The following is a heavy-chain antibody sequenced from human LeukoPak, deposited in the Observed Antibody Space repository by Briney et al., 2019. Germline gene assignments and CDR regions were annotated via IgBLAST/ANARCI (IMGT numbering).Heavy chain of an antibody. CDR1: GYTFTGYY. J-gene: IGHJ6*02. V-gene: IGHV1-2*02. Sequence: GASVKVSCKASGYTFTGYYMHRVRQAPGQGLEWMGWINPNSGGTNYAQKFQGRVTMTRDTSISTAYMELSRLRSDDTAVYYCARDSPLYDFWSGYSSYYYYGMDVWGQGTTVTVSS. CDR2: INPNSGGT. CDR3: ARDSPLYDFWSGYSSYYYYGMDV. D-gene: IGHD3-3*01.